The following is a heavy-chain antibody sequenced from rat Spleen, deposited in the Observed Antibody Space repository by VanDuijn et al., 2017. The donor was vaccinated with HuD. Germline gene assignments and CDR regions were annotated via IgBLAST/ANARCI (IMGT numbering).Heavy chain of an antibody. D-gene: IGHD1-10*01. V-gene: IGHV2-45*01. CDR1: GFSLTSYN. CDR2: MWSGGST. CDR3: ARDRRQLGGFDY. Sequence: QVQLMESGPGLVQPSETLSLTCTVSGFSLTSYNVHWVRQPPGKGLEWMGVMWSGGSTDYNSALKSRLSISRDTSKNQVFLKMNSLQSEDTTTYYCARDRRQLGGFDYWGQGVMVTVSS. J-gene: IGHJ2*01.